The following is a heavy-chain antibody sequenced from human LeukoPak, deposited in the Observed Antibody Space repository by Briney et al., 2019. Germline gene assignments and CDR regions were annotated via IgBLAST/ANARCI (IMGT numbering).Heavy chain of an antibody. Sequence: ASVKVSCKASGYTFTSYGISWVRQAPGQGLEWMGWIGAYNGNTNYAQKLQGRVTMTTDTSTSTAYMELRSLRSDDTAVYYCARDYDSSGYWGYFDYWGQGTLVTVSS. V-gene: IGHV1-18*01. CDR3: ARDYDSSGYWGYFDY. CDR2: IGAYNGNT. CDR1: GYTFTSYG. J-gene: IGHJ4*02. D-gene: IGHD3-22*01.